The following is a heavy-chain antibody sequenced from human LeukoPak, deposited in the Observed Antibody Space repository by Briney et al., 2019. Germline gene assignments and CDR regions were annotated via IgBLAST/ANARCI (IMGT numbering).Heavy chain of an antibody. Sequence: HPGGSLRLSCTASEFTLRTYSMNWVRQAPGKGLEWVSYISSSSSTIYYADSVKGRFTISRDNSKNTLYLQMNSLRAEDTAVYYCAKSGSGSYRSYYYYYYMDVWGKGTTVTISS. CDR1: EFTLRTYS. CDR3: AKSGSGSYRSYYYYYYMDV. CDR2: ISSSSSTI. V-gene: IGHV3-48*01. D-gene: IGHD3-10*01. J-gene: IGHJ6*03.